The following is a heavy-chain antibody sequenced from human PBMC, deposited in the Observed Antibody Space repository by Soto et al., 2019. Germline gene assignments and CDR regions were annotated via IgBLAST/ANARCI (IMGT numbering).Heavy chain of an antibody. Sequence: SETLSLTCTVSGGSISSGAYYWSWIRQHPGKGLEWIGYIYDSGSTYYNPSLKSRVTISVDRSKNQFSLKLSSVTAADTAVYYCARGALRWSTSWDFDYWGQGTLVTVSS. V-gene: IGHV4-30-2*01. CDR2: IYDSGST. D-gene: IGHD4-17*01. J-gene: IGHJ4*02. CDR3: ARGALRWSTSWDFDY. CDR1: GGSISSGAYY.